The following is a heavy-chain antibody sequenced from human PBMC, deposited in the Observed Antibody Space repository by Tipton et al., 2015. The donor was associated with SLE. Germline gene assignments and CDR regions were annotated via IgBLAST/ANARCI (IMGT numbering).Heavy chain of an antibody. CDR1: GFTFTDYN. CDR2: LEHNGDRK. Sequence: SLRLSCAASGFTFTDYNMHWVRQAPGKGLEWGGFLEHNGDRKYYADSVRGRFTISSDNSKNTLYLQMNSLRVEDTAVYYCAKDRGSWSYSFDYWGQGTLVTVSS. V-gene: IGHV3-30*02. D-gene: IGHD3-10*01. J-gene: IGHJ4*02. CDR3: AKDRGSWSYSFDY.